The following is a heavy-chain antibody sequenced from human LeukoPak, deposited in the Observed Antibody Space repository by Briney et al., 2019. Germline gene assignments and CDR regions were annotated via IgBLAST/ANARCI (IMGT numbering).Heavy chain of an antibody. V-gene: IGHV3-74*01. Sequence: GGSLRLSCAASGFIFSDYWMHWVRQAPGKGLVWVSRIKSDGSGTNYADSVKGRFTISRDNAKNTLYLQMDSLRAEDTAVYYCTRGAIGAPGPIDYWGQGTLVTVSS. CDR1: GFIFSDYW. D-gene: IGHD6-13*01. CDR2: IKSDGSGT. CDR3: TRGAIGAPGPIDY. J-gene: IGHJ4*02.